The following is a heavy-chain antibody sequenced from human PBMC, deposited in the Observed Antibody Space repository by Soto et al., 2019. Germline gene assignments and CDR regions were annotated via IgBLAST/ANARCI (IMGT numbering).Heavy chain of an antibody. D-gene: IGHD2-2*01. Sequence: QVQLVESGGGVVQPGRSLRLSCAASGFTFSSYAMHWVRQAPGKGLEWVAVISYDGSNKYYADSVKGRFTISRDNSKNTLYLQMNSLRAEDTAVYYCARDGLYCISTSCPGQYGMDVWGQGTTDTVSS. CDR2: ISYDGSNK. CDR3: ARDGLYCISTSCPGQYGMDV. J-gene: IGHJ6*02. CDR1: GFTFSSYA. V-gene: IGHV3-30-3*01.